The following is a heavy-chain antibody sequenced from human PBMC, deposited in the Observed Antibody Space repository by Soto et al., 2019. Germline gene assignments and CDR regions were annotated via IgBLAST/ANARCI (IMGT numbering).Heavy chain of an antibody. Sequence: QVHLQQWGAGLLKPSETLSLTCAVYGESFIGYYWTWIRQPPGKGLEWIGEINHRGYTNYNPSLKSRVTISIDTSKNQCSLKLTSVTAADTSVYYCARTDIVTTNWFDPWGRGTLVTVSS. D-gene: IGHD5-12*01. CDR2: INHRGYT. V-gene: IGHV4-34*02. CDR1: GESFIGYY. J-gene: IGHJ5*02. CDR3: ARTDIVTTNWFDP.